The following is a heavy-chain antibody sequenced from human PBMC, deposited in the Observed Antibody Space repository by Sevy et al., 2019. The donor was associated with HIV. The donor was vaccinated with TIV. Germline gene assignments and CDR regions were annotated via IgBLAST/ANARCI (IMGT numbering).Heavy chain of an antibody. D-gene: IGHD2-15*01. V-gene: IGHV4-34*01. Sequence: SETLSLTCAVYGGSLSDYSWNWIRQSPERGLEWIGEITHGGNTNYVSSLKSRVTISKATSKNQFSLKLNSVTAADTAVYFCARGNDVFGSFDIWGRGTGVTVSS. CDR2: ITHGGNT. J-gene: IGHJ3*02. CDR1: GGSLSDYS. CDR3: ARGNDVFGSFDI.